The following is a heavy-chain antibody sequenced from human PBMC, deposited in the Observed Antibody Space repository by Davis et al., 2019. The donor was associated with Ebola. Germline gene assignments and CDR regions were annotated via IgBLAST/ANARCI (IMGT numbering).Heavy chain of an antibody. D-gene: IGHD5-12*01. Sequence: SETLSLTCAVSGGSISSSNWWSWVRQPPGKGLEWIGEIYHSGSTNYNPSLKSRVTISVDKSKNQFSLKLSSVTAADTAVYYCARVGDIVATMDTGYYYYDMDVWGQGTTVTVSS. CDR1: GGSISSSNW. J-gene: IGHJ6*02. V-gene: IGHV4-4*02. CDR2: IYHSGST. CDR3: ARVGDIVATMDTGYYYYDMDV.